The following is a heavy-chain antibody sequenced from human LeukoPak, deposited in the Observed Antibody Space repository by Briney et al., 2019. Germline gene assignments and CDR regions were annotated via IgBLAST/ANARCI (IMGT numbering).Heavy chain of an antibody. CDR3: ARPRGRAYFDY. D-gene: IGHD2-15*01. CDR2: ISYDGSNK. Sequence: PGGSLRLSCAASGFTFSSYAMHWVRQAPRKGLEWVAVISYDGSNKYYADSVKGRFTISRDNSKNTLYLQMNSLRAEDTAVYYCARPRGRAYFDYWGQGTLVTVSS. V-gene: IGHV3-30-3*01. CDR1: GFTFSSYA. J-gene: IGHJ4*02.